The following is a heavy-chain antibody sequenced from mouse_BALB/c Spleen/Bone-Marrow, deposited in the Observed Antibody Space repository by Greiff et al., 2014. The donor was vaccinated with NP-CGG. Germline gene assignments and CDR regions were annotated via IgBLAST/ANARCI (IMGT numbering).Heavy chain of an antibody. Sequence: VHVKQSGAELVKPGASVKLSCTASGFNIKDTYMHWVKQRPEQGLEWIGRIDPANGNTKYDPKFQGKATITADTSSNTAYLQLSSLTSEDTAVYYCASYYYGSNRFAYWGQGTLVTVSA. CDR3: ASYYYGSNRFAY. CDR1: GFNIKDTY. CDR2: IDPANGNT. V-gene: IGHV14-3*02. D-gene: IGHD1-1*01. J-gene: IGHJ3*01.